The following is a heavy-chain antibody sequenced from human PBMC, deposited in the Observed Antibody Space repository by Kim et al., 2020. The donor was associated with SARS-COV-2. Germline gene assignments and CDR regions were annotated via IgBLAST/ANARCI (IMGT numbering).Heavy chain of an antibody. CDR2: INTDGSST. V-gene: IGHV3-74*01. Sequence: GGSLRLSCAASGFTFSSYWMHWLRQVPGKGLVWVSRINTDGSSTTYADSVKGRFTISRDNAKNTLYLQMNNLRAEDTAVYYCVRSGGFSDYWGQGTLVTV. CDR1: GFTFSSYW. CDR3: VRSGGFSDY. D-gene: IGHD2-15*01. J-gene: IGHJ4*02.